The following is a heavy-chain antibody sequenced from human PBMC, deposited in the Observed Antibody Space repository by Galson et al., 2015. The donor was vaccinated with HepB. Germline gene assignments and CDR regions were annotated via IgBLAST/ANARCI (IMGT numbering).Heavy chain of an antibody. CDR2: IKQDGSEK. J-gene: IGHJ2*01. CDR3: ARDYDPAARPLYYFDL. V-gene: IGHV3-7*01. D-gene: IGHD2-2*02. Sequence: SLRLSCAASAFSFSSYWMTWVRQAPGKGLEWVANIKQDGSEKYYVDSVKGRFTISRDNAKKSLYLQMNNLRAEDTAVYYCARDYDPAARPLYYFDLWGRGTLVTVSS. CDR1: AFSFSSYW.